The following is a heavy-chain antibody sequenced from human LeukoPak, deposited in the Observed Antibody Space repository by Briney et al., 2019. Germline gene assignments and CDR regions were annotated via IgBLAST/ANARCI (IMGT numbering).Heavy chain of an antibody. CDR3: ASLGGSSSWLLDY. J-gene: IGHJ4*02. CDR2: ISSSGSTI. Sequence: GGSLRLSCAASGFTFSSYEMNWVRQAPGKGLEWVSYISSSGSTIYYADSVKGRFTISRDNAKNSLHLQMNSLRAEDTAVYYCASLGGSSSWLLDYWGQGTLVTVSS. D-gene: IGHD6-13*01. V-gene: IGHV3-48*03. CDR1: GFTFSSYE.